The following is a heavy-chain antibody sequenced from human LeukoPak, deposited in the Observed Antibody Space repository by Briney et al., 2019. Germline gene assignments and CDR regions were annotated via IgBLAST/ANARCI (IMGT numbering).Heavy chain of an antibody. CDR1: GFTFSSYA. CDR2: IGGSHSPI. D-gene: IGHD2-15*01. Sequence: GGSLRLSCAASGFTFSSYAMTWVRQAPGKGLEWVSEIGGSHSPIRYADSVKGRFTISRDNAKNLLYLQMNSLRDDDTAVYFCARDLRYCNGGTCYGGAFDFWGQGTLVTVSS. V-gene: IGHV3-48*02. CDR3: ARDLRYCNGGTCYGGAFDF. J-gene: IGHJ3*01.